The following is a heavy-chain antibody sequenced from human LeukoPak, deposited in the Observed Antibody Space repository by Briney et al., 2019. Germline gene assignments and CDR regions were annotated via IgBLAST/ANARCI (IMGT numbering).Heavy chain of an antibody. V-gene: IGHV4-39*07. CDR1: GGSISSSSYY. CDR3: AREKIGTGTVLGKDYYYMDV. D-gene: IGHD3-16*01. Sequence: SETLSLTCTVSGGSISSSSYYRGWIRQPPGKGLEWIGNINYSRNPYYNPSLKSRVTISVDTSKNQFSLKLSSVTAADTAMYYCAREKIGTGTVLGKDYYYMDVWGKGTTVTVSS. J-gene: IGHJ6*03. CDR2: INYSRNP.